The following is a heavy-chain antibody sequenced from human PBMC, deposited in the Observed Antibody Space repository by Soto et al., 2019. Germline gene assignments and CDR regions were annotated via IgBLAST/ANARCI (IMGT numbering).Heavy chain of an antibody. CDR2: IIPIFDTE. D-gene: IGHD6-13*01. V-gene: IGHV1-69*01. J-gene: IGHJ6*02. CDR1: GGTFSSYA. Sequence: QVQLVQSGAEVKKPGSSVKVSCKASGGTFSSYAISWVRQAPGQGLEWMGGIIPIFDTEKYAQKFQGRVTITADESTSTAYMELSSLRSEDTAVYYCARILGHSTTWYLNGVDVWGQGTTVIVSS. CDR3: ARILGHSTTWYLNGVDV.